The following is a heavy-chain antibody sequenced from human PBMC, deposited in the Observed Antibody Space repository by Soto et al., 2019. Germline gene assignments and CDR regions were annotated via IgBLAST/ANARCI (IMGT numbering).Heavy chain of an antibody. V-gene: IGHV4-59*01. CDR3: SREESYYDSILH. CDR2: IYYSGNT. J-gene: IGHJ4*02. Sequence: QLQLQESGPGLVKPSETLSLTCTVSGGSISSYFWSWIRQPQGMGLEWIGYIYYSGNTNYNPSLNSRVTISVDTSKNQLSLKLRSVTAADTAVYYCSREESYYDSILHWGQGTLVTVSS. CDR1: GGSISSYF. D-gene: IGHD3-22*01.